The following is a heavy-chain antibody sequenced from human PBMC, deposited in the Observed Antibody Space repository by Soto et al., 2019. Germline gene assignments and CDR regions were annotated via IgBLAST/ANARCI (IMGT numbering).Heavy chain of an antibody. V-gene: IGHV1-69*01. Sequence: QVQLVQSGAEVKKPGSSVKVSCKASGGTFSSYAISWVRQAPGQGLEWMGGIIPIPGTANDAQQFQGRVTITADESTSTAYMELSSLRSEDTAVYYCARSQGSSTSLEIYYYYYYGMDVWGQGTTVTVSS. CDR2: IIPIPGTA. CDR3: ARSQGSSTSLEIYYYYYYGMDV. CDR1: GGTFSSYA. D-gene: IGHD2-2*01. J-gene: IGHJ6*02.